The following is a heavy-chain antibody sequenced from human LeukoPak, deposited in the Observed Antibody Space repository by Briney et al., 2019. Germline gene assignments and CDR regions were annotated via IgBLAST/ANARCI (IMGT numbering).Heavy chain of an antibody. D-gene: IGHD3-10*01. V-gene: IGHV4-59*05. CDR1: GVSISGYY. J-gene: IGHJ4*02. CDR3: ARQISGNRDY. CDR2: IFYREGFSYGGTT. Sequence: PSETLSLTCTVSGVSISGYYWIWLRQSPRRGLEYIGRIFYREGFSYGGTTFYNPSLQSRVTISVDTSKNAFSLRLSSVTAADTAVYYCARQISGNRDYWGQGTLVTVSA.